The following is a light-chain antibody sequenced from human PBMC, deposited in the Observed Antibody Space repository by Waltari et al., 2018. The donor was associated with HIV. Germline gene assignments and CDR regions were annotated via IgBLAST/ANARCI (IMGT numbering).Light chain of an antibody. CDR3: QQYGSSPYT. CDR2: LAY. V-gene: IGKV3-20*01. J-gene: IGKJ2*01. Sequence: DIVLTQSPGTLSLSPGERATLSCRARQSVGDNLAWYQQKPGQAPRLLIYLAYSRATDIPDRFSCSRSGTDFTLTISRLEPDDFAVYDCQQYGSSPYTFGQGTNLQIK. CDR1: QSVGDN.